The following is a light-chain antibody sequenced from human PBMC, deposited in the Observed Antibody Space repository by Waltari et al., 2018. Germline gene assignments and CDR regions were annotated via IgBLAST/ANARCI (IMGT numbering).Light chain of an antibody. CDR2: EGS. CDR1: SSDVGSYNL. CDR3: CSYAGSSTLL. Sequence: QSALTQPASVSGSPGQSITVSCTGTSSDVGSYNLVPWYQQHPDKAPKLLIYEGSKRPSGVSNRFSGSKSGNTASLTISGLQAEDEADYYCCSYAGSSTLLFGGGTKVTVL. J-gene: IGLJ2*01. V-gene: IGLV2-23*01.